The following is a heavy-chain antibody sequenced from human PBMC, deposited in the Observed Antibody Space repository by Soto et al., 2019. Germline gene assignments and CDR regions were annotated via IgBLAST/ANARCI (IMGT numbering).Heavy chain of an antibody. Sequence: ASVKVSCKVSGYTLTELSMHWVRQAPGKGLEWMGGFDPEDGETIYAQKFQGRVTMTEDTSTDTAYMELSSLRSEDPAGYYCATDPGSGSYYFDYWGQGTLVTVSS. V-gene: IGHV1-24*01. CDR1: GYTLTELS. D-gene: IGHD1-26*01. CDR3: ATDPGSGSYYFDY. CDR2: FDPEDGET. J-gene: IGHJ4*02.